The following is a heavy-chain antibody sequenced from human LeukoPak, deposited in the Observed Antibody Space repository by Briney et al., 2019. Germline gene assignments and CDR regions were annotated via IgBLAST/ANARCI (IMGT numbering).Heavy chain of an antibody. V-gene: IGHV3-48*03. CDR3: ARAMT. CDR2: ISNSGSTI. CDR1: GFTFSSYG. J-gene: IGHJ5*02. Sequence: GGSLRLSCAASGFTFSSYGLNWVRQAPGKGLEWISYISNSGSTIYNADSVRGRFTISRDNAQNSLYLQMNSLRAEDTAVYYCARAMTWGQGTLVSVSS.